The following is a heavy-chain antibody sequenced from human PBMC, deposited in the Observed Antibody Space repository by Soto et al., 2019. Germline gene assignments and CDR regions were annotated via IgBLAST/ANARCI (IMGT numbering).Heavy chain of an antibody. CDR2: IYHSGST. V-gene: IGHV4-4*02. CDR1: GGSISSSHW. J-gene: IGHJ2*01. CDR3: VREADETAIVPAPWLV. Sequence: PSETLSLTCAVSGGSISSSHWWGWVRQAPGKGLEWIGEIYHSGSTNYNPSLKSRITMSVDKSKNQFSVNLSSVTAADTAVYYCVREADETAIVPAPWLVWGRGTLVTVYS. D-gene: IGHD2-21*02.